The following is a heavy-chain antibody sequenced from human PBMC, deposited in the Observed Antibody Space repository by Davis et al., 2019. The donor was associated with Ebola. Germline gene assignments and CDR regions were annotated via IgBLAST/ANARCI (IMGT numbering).Heavy chain of an antibody. Sequence: KVSCKDFGSSFTSYWIGWVRQMPGKGLECMGIIYPGDSDTRYSPSFQGQVTISADKSISTAYLQWSSLKASDTAMYYCARGSRGIAVAGAMDYWGQGTLVTVSS. CDR3: ARGSRGIAVAGAMDY. CDR1: GSSFTSYW. J-gene: IGHJ4*02. D-gene: IGHD6-19*01. V-gene: IGHV5-51*01. CDR2: IYPGDSDT.